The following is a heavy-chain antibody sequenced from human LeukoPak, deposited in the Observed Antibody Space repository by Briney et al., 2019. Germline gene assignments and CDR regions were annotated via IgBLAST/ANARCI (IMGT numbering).Heavy chain of an antibody. CDR3: AKDRAPYYDILTGYYFGGFDP. D-gene: IGHD3-9*01. Sequence: GGSLRLSCAASGFTFSSYGMHWVRQAPGKGLEWVAFIRYDGSNKYYADSVKGRFTISRDNSKNTLYLQMNSLRAEDTAVYYCAKDRAPYYDILTGYYFGGFDPWGQGTLVTVSS. V-gene: IGHV3-30*02. J-gene: IGHJ5*02. CDR2: IRYDGSNK. CDR1: GFTFSSYG.